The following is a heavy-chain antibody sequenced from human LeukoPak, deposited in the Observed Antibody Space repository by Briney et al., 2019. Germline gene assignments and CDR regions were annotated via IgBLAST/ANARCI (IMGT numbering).Heavy chain of an antibody. Sequence: GGSLRLSCAASGFTVSSNYMSWVRQAPGKGLEWVSVIYSGGSTYYADSVKGRFTISRDNSKNMLYLQMNSLRAEDTAVYYCARDPQWYYDFWSGYQDDAFDIWGQGTMVTVSS. D-gene: IGHD3-3*01. V-gene: IGHV3-66*02. CDR2: IYSGGST. CDR1: GFTVSSNY. J-gene: IGHJ3*02. CDR3: ARDPQWYYDFWSGYQDDAFDI.